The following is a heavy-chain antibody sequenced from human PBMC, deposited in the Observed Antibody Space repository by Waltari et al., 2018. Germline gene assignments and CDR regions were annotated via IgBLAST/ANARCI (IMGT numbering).Heavy chain of an antibody. Sequence: QVQLQQWGAGLLKPSETLSLTCAVYGGSFSGYYWSWIRQPPGKGLEWIGEINHRGSTNYNPSLKSRVTISVDTSKNQFSLKLSSVTAADTAVYYCARAGDSSGWYNYFDYWGQGTLVTVSS. V-gene: IGHV4-34*01. CDR3: ARAGDSSGWYNYFDY. CDR1: GGSFSGYY. D-gene: IGHD6-19*01. CDR2: INHRGST. J-gene: IGHJ4*02.